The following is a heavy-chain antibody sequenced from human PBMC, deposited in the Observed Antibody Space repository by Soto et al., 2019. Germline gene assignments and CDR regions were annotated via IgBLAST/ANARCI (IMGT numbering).Heavy chain of an antibody. CDR1: GYTFTSYY. CDR2: INPSGGST. D-gene: IGHD2-21*01. CDR3: ARDISRRQTYYGMDV. Sequence: ASVKVSCKASGYTFTSYYMHWVRQAPGQGLEWMGIINPSGGSTSYAQKFQGRITITTDTSTSTLFMELSSLRSEDTAVYFCARDISRRQTYYGMDVWGQGTTVTVSS. V-gene: IGHV1-46*01. J-gene: IGHJ6*02.